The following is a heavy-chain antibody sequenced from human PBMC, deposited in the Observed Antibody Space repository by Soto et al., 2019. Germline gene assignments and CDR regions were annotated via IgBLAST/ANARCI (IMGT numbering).Heavy chain of an antibody. CDR3: ARDTNYYDSSNWFDP. V-gene: IGHV3-11*01. D-gene: IGHD3-22*01. CDR1: GFTFSDYY. J-gene: IGHJ5*02. Sequence: GGSLRLSCAASGFTFSDYYMSWIRQAPGKGLEWVSYISSSGSTIYYADSVKGRFTISRDNAKNSLYLQMNSLRAEDTAVYYCARDTNYYDSSNWFDPWGQGTLVTVSS. CDR2: ISSSGSTI.